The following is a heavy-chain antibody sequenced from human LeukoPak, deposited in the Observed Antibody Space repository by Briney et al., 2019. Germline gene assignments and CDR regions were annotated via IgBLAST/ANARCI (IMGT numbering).Heavy chain of an antibody. CDR2: ISYDGINE. CDR1: GFTFSSYA. J-gene: IGHJ4*02. Sequence: RSLRLSCAASGFTFSSYAMHWVRQAPGKGLEWVAGISYDGINEYYADSVKGRFTISRDNSKNTLYLQMNSLRAEDTAVYYCARIWWSYRPFYYWGQGTLVTVSS. CDR3: ARIWWSYRPFYY. V-gene: IGHV3-30-3*01. D-gene: IGHD3-16*02.